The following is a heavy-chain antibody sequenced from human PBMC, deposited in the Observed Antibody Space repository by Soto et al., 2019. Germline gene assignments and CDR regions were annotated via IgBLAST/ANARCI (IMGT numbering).Heavy chain of an antibody. CDR3: ERDQGGGAQAGFDS. CDR1: GFSFRNYA. Sequence: QVQLVESGGGVVQPGRSLRLSCAASGFSFRNYAMHWFRQSPGKGLEWVARIAYGGRNIGYAYSVKGRFTIFRDNDENSLSLQMHRLRSEDTAVDYCERDQGGGAQAGFDSWGQGTLVTVSS. V-gene: IGHV3-30-3*01. D-gene: IGHD1-26*01. CDR2: IAYGGRNI. J-gene: IGHJ4*02.